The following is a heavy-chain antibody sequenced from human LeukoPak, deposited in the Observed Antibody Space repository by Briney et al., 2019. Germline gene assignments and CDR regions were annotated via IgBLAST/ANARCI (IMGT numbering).Heavy chain of an antibody. CDR2: IRYDGSNK. D-gene: IGHD6-6*01. V-gene: IGHV3-30*02. CDR3: AKDLSARGDAFDI. J-gene: IGHJ3*02. Sequence: GGSLRLSCAASGFTFSGYAMSWVRQAPGKGLEWVAFIRYDGSNKYYADSVKGRFTISRDNSKNTLYLQMNSLRPEDTAVYHCAKDLSARGDAFDIWGQGTMVTVSS. CDR1: GFTFSGYA.